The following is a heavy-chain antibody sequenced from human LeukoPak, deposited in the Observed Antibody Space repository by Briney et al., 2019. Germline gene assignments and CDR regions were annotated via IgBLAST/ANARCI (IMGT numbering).Heavy chain of an antibody. Sequence: SETLSLTCTVSGGSTSSSRYYWGWIRQPPGKGLEWIGSIYYGGSTYYNPSLKSRVTVSVDTSKNQFSLKLSSVTAADTAFYYCARHFYDSSGYYCLDYWGQGTLVTVSS. CDR3: ARHFYDSSGYYCLDY. V-gene: IGHV4-39*07. CDR2: IYYGGST. CDR1: GGSTSSSRYY. D-gene: IGHD3-22*01. J-gene: IGHJ4*02.